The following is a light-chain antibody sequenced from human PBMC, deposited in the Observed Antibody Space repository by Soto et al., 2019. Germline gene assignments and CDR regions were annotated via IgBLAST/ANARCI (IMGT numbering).Light chain of an antibody. CDR2: GAS. Sequence: EVVLTQSPVTLSLSPGQRPTLPCRASQSVSSSYLAWYQQKPGQAPRLLIYGASSRATGIPDRFSGSGSGTDFTLTISRLEPEDFAVYYCQQYGSSPGTFGQGTKVDIK. CDR3: QQYGSSPGT. V-gene: IGKV3-20*01. CDR1: QSVSSSY. J-gene: IGKJ1*01.